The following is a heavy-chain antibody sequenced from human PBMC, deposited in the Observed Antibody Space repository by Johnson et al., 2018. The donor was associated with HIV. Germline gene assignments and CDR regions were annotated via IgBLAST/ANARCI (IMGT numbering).Heavy chain of an antibody. CDR1: GFTFSSYG. J-gene: IGHJ3*02. V-gene: IGHV3-30*19. CDR2: ISFDGSNE. CDR3: AKGLVYADPDDAVDN. D-gene: IGHD2-8*01. Sequence: QVQLVESGGGVVQPGRSLRLSCAASGFTFSSYGMHWVRQAPGKGLEWVAVISFDGSNEYYADSVKGRFTISRDNSKNTRYLQMNSLRAEDTAVYYCAKGLVYADPDDAVDNWGQGTIVTVSS.